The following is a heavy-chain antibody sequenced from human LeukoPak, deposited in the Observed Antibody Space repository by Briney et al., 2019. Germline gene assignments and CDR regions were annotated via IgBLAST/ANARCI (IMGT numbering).Heavy chain of an antibody. CDR3: ARGSGRKAYRY. CDR1: GFTFSSYW. V-gene: IGHV4-34*01. Sequence: GSLRLSCAASGFTFSSYWMSWVRQAPGKGLEWIGEINHSGSTNYNPSLKSRVTISVDTSKNQFSLKLSSVTAADTAVYYCARGSGRKAYRYWGQGTLVTVSS. J-gene: IGHJ4*02. CDR2: INHSGST. D-gene: IGHD3-10*01.